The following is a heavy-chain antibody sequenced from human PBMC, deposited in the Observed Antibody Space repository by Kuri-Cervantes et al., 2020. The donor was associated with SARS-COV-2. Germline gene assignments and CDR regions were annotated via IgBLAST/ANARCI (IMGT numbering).Heavy chain of an antibody. D-gene: IGHD6-6*01. V-gene: IGHV3-72*01. J-gene: IGHJ6*02. CDR2: SRNKANSYTT. CDR1: GLFLSDHY. CDR3: AKHRLSVSSSAGGMDV. Sequence: GESLMISCASSGLFLSDHYMEWVRQAPGKGLEWVGRSRNKANSYTTEYAASAKGRFSISRDESKNLLYLQMDSLKTEDTAVYYCAKHRLSVSSSAGGMDVWGQGTTVTVSS.